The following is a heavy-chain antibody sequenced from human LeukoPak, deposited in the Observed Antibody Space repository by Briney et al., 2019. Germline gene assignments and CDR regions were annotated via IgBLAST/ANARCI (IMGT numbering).Heavy chain of an antibody. D-gene: IGHD7-27*01. CDR3: ARWGLGYYYYYMDV. CDR1: GYTFTRYD. V-gene: IGHV1-8*01. Sequence: ASVKVSCKASGYTFTRYDINWVRQAAGQGLEWMGWMNPNSGNTVYAQKFQGRVTMTRNTSISTAYMELSSLRPEDTAVYYCARWGLGYYYYYMDVWGKGTTVTVSS. CDR2: MNPNSGNT. J-gene: IGHJ6*03.